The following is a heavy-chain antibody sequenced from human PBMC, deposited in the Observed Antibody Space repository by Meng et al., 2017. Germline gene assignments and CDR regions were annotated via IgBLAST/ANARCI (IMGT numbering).Heavy chain of an antibody. J-gene: IGHJ6*01. Sequence: ASVKVSCKASGYTFTSYAMHWVRQAPGQRLEWMGWINAGNGNTKYSQKFQGRVTITRDTSASTAYMELSSLRSEDTAVYYCARSIGWFGELGNYYYYYGMDVWGQGTTVT. CDR1: GYTFTSYA. D-gene: IGHD3-10*01. V-gene: IGHV1-3*01. CDR2: INAGNGNT. CDR3: ARSIGWFGELGNYYYYYGMDV.